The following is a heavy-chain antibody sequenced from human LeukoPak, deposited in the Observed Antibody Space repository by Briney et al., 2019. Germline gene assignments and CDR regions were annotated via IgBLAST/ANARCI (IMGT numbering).Heavy chain of an antibody. Sequence: PGGSLRLSCAASGFTFSTYWMHWVRQAPGKGLVWVSRINSDGSSTSYADSVKGRFTISRDNAKNTLNLQMNSLRAEDTAVYYCAKDLGRYRNNYFDYWGQGTLVTVSS. V-gene: IGHV3-74*01. J-gene: IGHJ4*02. D-gene: IGHD1-26*01. CDR2: INSDGSST. CDR1: GFTFSTYW. CDR3: AKDLGRYRNNYFDY.